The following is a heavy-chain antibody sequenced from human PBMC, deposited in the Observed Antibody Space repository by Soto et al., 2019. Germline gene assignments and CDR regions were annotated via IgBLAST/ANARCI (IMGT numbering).Heavy chain of an antibody. CDR3: ARGGRTTVTSSIGWFDP. D-gene: IGHD4-17*01. Sequence: QVQLVQSGAEVKKPGASVKVSCKASGYTFTGYYMHWVRQAPGQGLGGMGWINPNSGGTNYAQKFQGRVTMTRDTSISTAYMELSRLRSDDTAVYYCARGGRTTVTSSIGWFDPWGQGTLVTVSS. J-gene: IGHJ5*02. CDR2: INPNSGGT. CDR1: GYTFTGYY. V-gene: IGHV1-2*02.